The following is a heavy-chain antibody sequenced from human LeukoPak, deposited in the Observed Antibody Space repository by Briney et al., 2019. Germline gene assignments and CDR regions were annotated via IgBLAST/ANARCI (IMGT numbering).Heavy chain of an antibody. CDR3: ARGTMVRGVIIGGTDY. J-gene: IGHJ4*02. V-gene: IGHV5-51*01. CDR2: IYPGDSDT. D-gene: IGHD3-10*01. Sequence: GESLQISCKGSGYSFASYWIGWVRQMPGKCLEWMGIIYPGDSDTRYSPSFQGQVTISADKSISTAYFQWSSLKASDTAMYYCARGTMVRGVIIGGTDYWGQGTLVTVSS. CDR1: GYSFASYW.